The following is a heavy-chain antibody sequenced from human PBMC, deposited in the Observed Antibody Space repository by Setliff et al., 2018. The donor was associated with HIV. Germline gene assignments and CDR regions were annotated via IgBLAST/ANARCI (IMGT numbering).Heavy chain of an antibody. Sequence: PGGSLRLSCAASGFTFETYTMNWVRQAPGKGLEWISYISRSSSTIYYADSVKGRFTISRDNAKNLLYLQMNSLRVEDTAVYYCARDDHYYDAGSILSDWYFDLWGRGTLVTVS. CDR1: GFTFETYT. J-gene: IGHJ2*01. CDR3: ARDDHYYDAGSILSDWYFDL. CDR2: ISRSSSTI. D-gene: IGHD3-10*01. V-gene: IGHV3-48*01.